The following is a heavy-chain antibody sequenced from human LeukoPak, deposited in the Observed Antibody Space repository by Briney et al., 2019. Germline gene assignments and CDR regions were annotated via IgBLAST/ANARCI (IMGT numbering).Heavy chain of an antibody. Sequence: GGSLRLSCAASGFTFSSYGMHWVRQAPGKGLEWVAVISYDGSNKYYADSVKGRFTISRDNSKNTLYLQMNSLSAEDTAVYYCAKDLVAAFDYWGQGTLVTVSS. CDR2: ISYDGSNK. J-gene: IGHJ4*02. V-gene: IGHV3-30*18. D-gene: IGHD2-15*01. CDR1: GFTFSSYG. CDR3: AKDLVAAFDY.